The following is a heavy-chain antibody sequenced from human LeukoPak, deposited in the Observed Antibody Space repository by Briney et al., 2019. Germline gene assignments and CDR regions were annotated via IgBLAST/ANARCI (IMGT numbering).Heavy chain of an antibody. Sequence: SSETLSLTCTVSGGSISSYYWSWIRQPGGKGLEWIGRIYTSGSTNYNPSLKSRVTMSVDTSKNQFSLKLSSVTAADTAVYYCARTNYYYDSSGYFVSYFDYWGQGTLVTVSS. CDR2: IYTSGST. V-gene: IGHV4-4*07. CDR1: GGSISSYY. CDR3: ARTNYYYDSSGYFVSYFDY. D-gene: IGHD3-22*01. J-gene: IGHJ4*02.